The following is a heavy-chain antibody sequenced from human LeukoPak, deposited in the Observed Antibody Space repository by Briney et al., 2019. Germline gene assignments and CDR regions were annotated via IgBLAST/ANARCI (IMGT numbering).Heavy chain of an antibody. Sequence: GESLKISCKGSGYSFTSYWIGWVRQMPGKGLEWMGIIYPGDSDTRYSPSFQGQVTISADKSISTAYLQWGSLKASDTAMYYCARRAQDPYYYYYYMDVWGKGTTVTVSS. CDR1: GYSFTSYW. V-gene: IGHV5-51*01. J-gene: IGHJ6*03. CDR2: IYPGDSDT. CDR3: ARRAQDPYYYYYYMDV.